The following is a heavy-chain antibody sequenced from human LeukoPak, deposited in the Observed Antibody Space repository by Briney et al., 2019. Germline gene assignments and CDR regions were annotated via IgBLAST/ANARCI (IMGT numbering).Heavy chain of an antibody. CDR1: GYTFTSYD. CDR2: MNPNSGNT. Sequence: GGSVKVSCKASGYTFTSYDINWVRQATGQGLEWMGWMNPNSGNTGYAQKFQGRVTMTRNTSISTAYMELSSLRSEDTAVYYCARALGDCSSTSCYYNWFDPWGQGTLVTVSS. V-gene: IGHV1-8*01. CDR3: ARALGDCSSTSCYYNWFDP. D-gene: IGHD2-2*01. J-gene: IGHJ5*02.